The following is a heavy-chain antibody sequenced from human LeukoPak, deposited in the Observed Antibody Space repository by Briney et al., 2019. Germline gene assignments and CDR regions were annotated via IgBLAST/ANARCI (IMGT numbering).Heavy chain of an antibody. J-gene: IGHJ4*02. CDR1: GGSISSGNW. Sequence: PSGTLSLTCAVSGGSISSGNWWSWVRQPPGKGLEWIGEIYHSGNTNYNLSLKSRVTISVDWSKNHFSLKLSSVTAADTAVYYCAREGDYDILTGYYFIDSWGQGTLVTVSS. D-gene: IGHD3-9*01. CDR3: AREGDYDILTGYYFIDS. V-gene: IGHV4-4*02. CDR2: IYHSGNT.